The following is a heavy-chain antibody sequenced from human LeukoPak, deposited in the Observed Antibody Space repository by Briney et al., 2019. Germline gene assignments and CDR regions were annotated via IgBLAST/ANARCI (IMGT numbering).Heavy chain of an antibody. CDR1: GYSITNNYY. J-gene: IGHJ5*02. D-gene: IGHD3-10*01. CDR2: IYHSGRT. Sequence: PSETLSLTCTVSGYSITNNYYWDWIRQPPGKGLEWIASIYHSGRTYYNPALKSRVTISVDTSKNQFSLKLSSVTAADTAVYYCARGGSRITMVRGVDNWFDPWGQGTLVTVSS. V-gene: IGHV4-38-2*02. CDR3: ARGGSRITMVRGVDNWFDP.